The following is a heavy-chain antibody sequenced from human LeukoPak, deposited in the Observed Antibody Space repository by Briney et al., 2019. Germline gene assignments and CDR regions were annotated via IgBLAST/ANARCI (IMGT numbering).Heavy chain of an antibody. Sequence: ASVKVSCKVSGYTLTELSMHWVRQAPGKGLEWMGGFDPEDGETIYAQKFQGRVTMTEDTSTDAAYMELSSLRSEDTAVYYCARARIVVVPAAIREGKYYYYMDVWGKGTTVTVSS. CDR3: ARARIVVVPAAIREGKYYYYMDV. V-gene: IGHV1-24*01. CDR2: FDPEDGET. D-gene: IGHD2-2*02. CDR1: GYTLTELS. J-gene: IGHJ6*03.